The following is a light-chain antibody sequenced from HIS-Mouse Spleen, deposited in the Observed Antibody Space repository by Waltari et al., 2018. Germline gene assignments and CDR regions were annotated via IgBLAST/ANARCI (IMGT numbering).Light chain of an antibody. V-gene: IGLV3-21*03. Sequence: SYVLTQPPSVSVAPGKTARIPCGGNNIGSKSVLWYQQKPGQAPVLVVYDDRDRPSGHPERFSGSNSGNTATLTISRVEAGDEADYYCQVWDSSSDHVVFGGGTKLTVL. CDR2: DDR. CDR1: NIGSKS. J-gene: IGLJ2*01. CDR3: QVWDSSSDHVV.